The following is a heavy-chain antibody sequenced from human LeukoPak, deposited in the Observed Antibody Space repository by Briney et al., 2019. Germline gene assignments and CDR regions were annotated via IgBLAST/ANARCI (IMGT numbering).Heavy chain of an antibody. J-gene: IGHJ4*02. CDR2: IKQDGGEK. Sequence: GGSLRLSCVASGFSFSSYWMSWVRQAPGKGLEWVANIKQDGGEKYYVDSVKGRFIISRDNAKNSLYLQMNSLRAEDTAVYYCARERGYSSISATDYWGQGTLVTVSS. CDR3: ARERGYSSISATDY. V-gene: IGHV3-7*01. D-gene: IGHD6-13*01. CDR1: GFSFSSYW.